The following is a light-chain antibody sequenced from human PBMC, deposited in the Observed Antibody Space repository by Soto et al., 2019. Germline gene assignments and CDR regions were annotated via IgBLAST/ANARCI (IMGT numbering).Light chain of an antibody. CDR2: AAS. CDR3: QQTYSNPFT. Sequence: DIQMTQSPSSLSASVGDRVTITCRASQSITSYLNWYQQKPGKAPKLLIYAASILQSGVPSRFSGSGSGTDFTLTISSLQPEDFATYFCQQTYSNPFTFGPGTKVDI. V-gene: IGKV1-39*01. CDR1: QSITSY. J-gene: IGKJ3*01.